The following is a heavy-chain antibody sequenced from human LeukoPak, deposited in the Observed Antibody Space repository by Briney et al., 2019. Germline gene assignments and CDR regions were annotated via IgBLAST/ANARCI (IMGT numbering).Heavy chain of an antibody. CDR2: ISWNSGSI. V-gene: IGHV3-9*01. CDR1: GFTFDDYA. CDR3: VKGNWGDY. D-gene: IGHD3-16*01. J-gene: IGHJ4*02. Sequence: QAGGSLRLSCAASGFTFDDYAMHWVRQAPGKGLEWVSGISWNSGSIGYADSVKGRFTISRDNANNSLYLQLNSLRPEDTALYYCVKGNWGDYWGQGALVTVSS.